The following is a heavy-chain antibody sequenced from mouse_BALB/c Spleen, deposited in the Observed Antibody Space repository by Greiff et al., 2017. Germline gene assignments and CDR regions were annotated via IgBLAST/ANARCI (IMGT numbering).Heavy chain of an antibody. V-gene: IGHV5-6*01. CDR2: ISSGGSYT. Sequence: EVQLVESGGDLVKPGGSLKLSCAASGFTFSSYGMSWVRQTPDKRLEWVATISSGGSYTYYPDSVKGRFTISRDNAKNTLYLQMSSLKSEDTAMYYCARTSTVVADYYAMDYWGQGTSVTVSS. D-gene: IGHD1-1*01. J-gene: IGHJ4*01. CDR3: ARTSTVVADYYAMDY. CDR1: GFTFSSYG.